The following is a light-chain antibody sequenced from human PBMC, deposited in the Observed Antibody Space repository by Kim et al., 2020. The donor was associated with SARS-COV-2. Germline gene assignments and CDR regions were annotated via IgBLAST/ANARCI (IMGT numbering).Light chain of an antibody. V-gene: IGLV1-44*01. J-gene: IGLJ2*01. Sequence: QPVLTQPPSASGTPGQRVTISCSGSSSNIGSNSVNWYGQLPGMAPKLLIYSSSHRPSGVPDRFSGSKSGTSASLAISELQSEDEADYYCAAWDDRLSALLFGGGTQLTVL. CDR3: AAWDDRLSALL. CDR1: SSNIGSNS. CDR2: SSS.